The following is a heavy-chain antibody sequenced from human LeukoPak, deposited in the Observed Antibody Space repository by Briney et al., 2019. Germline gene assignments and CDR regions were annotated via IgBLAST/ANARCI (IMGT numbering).Heavy chain of an antibody. D-gene: IGHD2/OR15-2a*01. J-gene: IGHJ4*02. CDR1: GFTVSSNY. CDR2: IYSGGST. Sequence: GGSLRLSCAASGFTVSSNYMSWVRQAPGKGLEWVSVIYSGGSTYYADSVKGRFTISRDNSKNTLYLQMNSLGAEDTAVYYCARDEPSPDSTDLDYWGQGTLVTVSS. V-gene: IGHV3-66*01. CDR3: ARDEPSPDSTDLDY.